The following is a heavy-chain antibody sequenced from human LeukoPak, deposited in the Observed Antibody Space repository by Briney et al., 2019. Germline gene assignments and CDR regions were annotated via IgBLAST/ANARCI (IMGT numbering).Heavy chain of an antibody. V-gene: IGHV4-4*07. CDR1: GGSISSYY. Sequence: SETLSLTCTVPGGSISSYYWSWIRRPAGKGLEWIGRIYTSGSTNYNPSLKSRVTMSVDTSKNQFSLKLSSVTAADTAVYYCARDRGPRPFADYWGQGTLVTVSS. J-gene: IGHJ4*02. D-gene: IGHD2/OR15-2a*01. CDR2: IYTSGST. CDR3: ARDRGPRPFADY.